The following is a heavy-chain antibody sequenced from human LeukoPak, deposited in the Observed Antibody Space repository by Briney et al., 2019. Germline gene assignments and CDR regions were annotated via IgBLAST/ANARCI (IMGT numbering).Heavy chain of an antibody. CDR3: ARHRGIAAAGSEFDP. Sequence: PSETLSLTCTVSGGSISSSSYYWGWIRQPPGKGLVWIGSIYYSGSTYYNPSLKSRVTISVDTSKNQFSLKLSSVTAADTAVYYCARHRGIAAAGSEFDPWGQGTLVTVSS. D-gene: IGHD6-13*01. J-gene: IGHJ5*02. V-gene: IGHV4-39*01. CDR1: GGSISSSSYY. CDR2: IYYSGST.